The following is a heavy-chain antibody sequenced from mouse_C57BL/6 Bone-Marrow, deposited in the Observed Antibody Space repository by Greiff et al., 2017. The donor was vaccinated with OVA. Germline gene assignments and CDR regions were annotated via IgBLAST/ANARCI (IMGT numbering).Heavy chain of an antibody. V-gene: IGHV1-4*01. D-gene: IGHD2-4*01. J-gene: IGHJ3*01. CDR1: GYTFTSYT. CDR3: ASLYDYDGAY. Sequence: VKLVESGAELARPGASVKMSCKASGYTFTSYTMHWVKQRPGQGLEWIGYINPSSGYTKYNQKFKDKATLTADKSSSTAYMQLSSLTSEDSAVYYCASLYDYDGAYWGQGTLVTVSA. CDR2: INPSSGYT.